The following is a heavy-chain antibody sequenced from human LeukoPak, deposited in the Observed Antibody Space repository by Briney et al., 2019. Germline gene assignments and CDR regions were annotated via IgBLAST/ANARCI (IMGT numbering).Heavy chain of an antibody. Sequence: PSETLSLTCAVSGGSITSGGYSWSWIRQPPGKGLEWIGYIYYSGSTNYNPSLKSRVTISVDTSKNQFSLKLSSVTAADTAVYYCARHLAYCSSTSCYSFFSGPPPRQYYYYGMDVWGQGTTVTVSS. CDR1: GGSITSGGYS. CDR2: IYYSGST. J-gene: IGHJ6*02. CDR3: ARHLAYCSSTSCYSFFSGPPPRQYYYYGMDV. D-gene: IGHD2-2*02. V-gene: IGHV4-61*08.